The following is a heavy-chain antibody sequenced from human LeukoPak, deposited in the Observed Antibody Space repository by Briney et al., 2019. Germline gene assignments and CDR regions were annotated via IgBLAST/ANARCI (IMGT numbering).Heavy chain of an antibody. V-gene: IGHV3-21*01. Sequence: GGSLRLSCAASGFTFSSYSMNWVRQAPGKGLEWVSSISSSSSYTYYADSVKGRFTISRDNSKNSLYLQMNSLRAEDTAVYYCARPQRDDSSGYFAFHIWGQGTMVTVSS. J-gene: IGHJ3*02. CDR3: ARPQRDDSSGYFAFHI. D-gene: IGHD3-22*01. CDR1: GFTFSSYS. CDR2: ISSSSSYT.